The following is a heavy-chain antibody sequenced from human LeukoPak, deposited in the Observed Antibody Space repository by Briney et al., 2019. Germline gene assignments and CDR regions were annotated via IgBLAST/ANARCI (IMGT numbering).Heavy chain of an antibody. V-gene: IGHV3-23*01. Sequence: GGSLRLSCAASGFTFSSYAMSWVRQAPGKGLEWVSAISGSGGSTYYADSVKGRFTISRDNAKNSLYLQMNSLRAKDTAVYYCARDHYDFWSGYYWFDYWGQGTLVTVSS. CDR1: GFTFSSYA. CDR3: ARDHYDFWSGYYWFDY. CDR2: ISGSGGST. J-gene: IGHJ4*02. D-gene: IGHD3-3*01.